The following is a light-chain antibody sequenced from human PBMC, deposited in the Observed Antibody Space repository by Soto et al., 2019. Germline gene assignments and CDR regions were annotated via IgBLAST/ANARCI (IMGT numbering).Light chain of an antibody. Sequence: QSALTQPASVSASPGQTISISCTGSTADVANFDLVSWYQQYPDKAPKLLIFEGTKRPSGVSDRFSGSRSGNTASLTISGLQPEDEAHYYCCSFDTKTTFWVFGGGTQLTVL. V-gene: IGLV2-23*01. J-gene: IGLJ3*02. CDR3: CSFDTKTTFWV. CDR2: EGT. CDR1: TADVANFDL.